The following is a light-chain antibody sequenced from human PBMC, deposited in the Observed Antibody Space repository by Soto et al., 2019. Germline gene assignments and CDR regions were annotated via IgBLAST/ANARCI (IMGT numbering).Light chain of an antibody. CDR3: QPYNNWPLT. CDR1: QSVGPN. V-gene: IGKV3-15*01. Sequence: EIVLTQSPGTLSLSPGDRATLSCRASQSVGPNLVWYQQKFGQAPRLLIYGVSTRATGVPARFSGSRSGAEFTLTINSLQSEDFAVYYCQPYNNWPLTFGGGTKVDI. J-gene: IGKJ4*01. CDR2: GVS.